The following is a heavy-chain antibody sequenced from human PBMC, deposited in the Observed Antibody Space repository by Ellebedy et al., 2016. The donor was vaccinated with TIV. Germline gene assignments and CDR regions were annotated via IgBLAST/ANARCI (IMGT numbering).Heavy chain of an antibody. D-gene: IGHD6-19*01. CDR2: ISPGDSDT. CDR1: GYSFVSYW. J-gene: IGHJ4*02. CDR3: ASTVDSSGSGAGRLGF. Sequence: GESLKISCKGSGYSFVSYWIGWVRHMPGKGLEWMGVISPGDSDTRYSPSFQGPVTISVDKSINTAFLQWNSLKASDSATYYCASTVDSSGSGAGRLGFWGQGTLVTVSS. V-gene: IGHV5-51*01.